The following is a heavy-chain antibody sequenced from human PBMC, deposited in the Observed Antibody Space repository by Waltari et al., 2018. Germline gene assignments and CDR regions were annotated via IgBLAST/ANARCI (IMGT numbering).Heavy chain of an antibody. CDR3: VRELFTTAYADF. V-gene: IGHV3-23*01. J-gene: IGHJ4*02. CDR2: ISGSGDKT. CDR1: GFTFSSHA. Sequence: EVQLLESGGGLVQPGGSLRLSCAAPGFTFSSHAMSWVRQAPGKGPEWVSAISGSGDKTYYADSVTGRFTISRDNSKNTLVLQMNTLRTEDTAVYYCVRELFTTAYADFWGQGTLVTVSS. D-gene: IGHD3-22*01.